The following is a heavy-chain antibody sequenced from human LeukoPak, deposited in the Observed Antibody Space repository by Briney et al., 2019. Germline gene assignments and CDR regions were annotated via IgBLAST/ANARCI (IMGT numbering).Heavy chain of an antibody. CDR1: GFTFRTYW. Sequence: GGSLRLSCAVSGFTFRTYWMHRVRQVPGEGLVWVSRINEDGSITNYADSVKGRFSISRDNAKNTLYLQMDSLRAEDTAVYYCGRDLGGRSGYWGQGTLVTVSS. CDR3: GRDLGGRSGY. J-gene: IGHJ4*02. D-gene: IGHD1-26*01. V-gene: IGHV3-74*01. CDR2: INEDGSIT.